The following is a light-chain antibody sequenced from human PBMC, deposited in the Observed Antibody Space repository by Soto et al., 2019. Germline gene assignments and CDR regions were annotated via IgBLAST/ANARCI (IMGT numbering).Light chain of an antibody. CDR3: QQSYSTPYT. J-gene: IGKJ2*01. Sequence: DIQMTQSPSSLSASVGDRVTITCRASQSISSYLNWYQQKPGTAPKLLIYAASSLQSGVPSRFSGSGSGTEFTLNISSLQPEDFATYHCQQSYSTPYTFGQGTKLEIK. V-gene: IGKV1-39*01. CDR2: AAS. CDR1: QSISSY.